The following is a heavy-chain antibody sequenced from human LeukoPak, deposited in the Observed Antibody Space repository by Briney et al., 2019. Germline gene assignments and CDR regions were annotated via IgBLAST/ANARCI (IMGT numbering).Heavy chain of an antibody. CDR1: GGSISSSSYY. J-gene: IGHJ5*02. V-gene: IGHV4-61*02. CDR2: IYTSGST. Sequence: PSETLSLTCTVSGGSISSSSYYWSWIRQPAGKGLEWIGRIYTSGSTNYNPSLKSRVTISVDTSKNQFSLKLSSVTAADTAVYYCASESMGYYDILTGYYLPNWFDPWGQGTLVTVSS. CDR3: ASESMGYYDILTGYYLPNWFDP. D-gene: IGHD3-9*01.